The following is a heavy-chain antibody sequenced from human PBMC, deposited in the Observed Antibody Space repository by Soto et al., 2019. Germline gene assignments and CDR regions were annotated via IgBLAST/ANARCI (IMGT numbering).Heavy chain of an antibody. D-gene: IGHD3-22*01. CDR2: IDPSDSYT. CDR1: GYSFASYW. CDR3: ARLPDNYYDSSGYYKGNWFDP. V-gene: IGHV5-10-1*01. J-gene: IGHJ5*02. Sequence: GESQKISSKGSGYSFASYWISWVRQMPGKGLEWMGRIDPSDSYTNYSPSFQGHVTISADKSISTAYLQWSSLKASDTAMYYCARLPDNYYDSSGYYKGNWFDPWGQGTLVTVSS.